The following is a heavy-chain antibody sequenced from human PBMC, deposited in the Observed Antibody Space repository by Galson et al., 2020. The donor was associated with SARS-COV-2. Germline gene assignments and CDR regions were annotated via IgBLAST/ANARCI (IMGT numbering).Heavy chain of an antibody. CDR3: AREGNSGFLYYGMDV. CDR1: GFTFSSYS. V-gene: IGHV3-21*01. CDR2: ISSSSSYI. J-gene: IGHJ6*02. D-gene: IGHD7-27*01. Sequence: GGSLRLSCAASGFTFSSYSMNWVRQAPGKGLEWVSSISSSSSYIYYADSVKGRFTISRDNAKNSLYLQMNSLRAEDTAVYYCAREGNSGFLYYGMDVWGQGTTVTVSS.